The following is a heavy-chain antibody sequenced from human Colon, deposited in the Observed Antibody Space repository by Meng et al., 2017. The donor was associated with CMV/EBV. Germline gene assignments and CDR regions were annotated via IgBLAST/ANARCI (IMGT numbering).Heavy chain of an antibody. D-gene: IGHD6-19*01. V-gene: IGHV1-2*02. CDR1: GYTFSDYY. J-gene: IGHJ4*02. Sequence: QVQLVQSGAGVKAPGASVKGSCKTSGYTFSDYYMHWVRQAPGQGLEWMGWIRSDGSATNYAQKFRGRVTMTRDASVSTAYMELSGLTSDDTAVYFCVRSSGWSLFDYWGPGALVTVSS. CDR3: VRSSGWSLFDY. CDR2: IRSDGSAT.